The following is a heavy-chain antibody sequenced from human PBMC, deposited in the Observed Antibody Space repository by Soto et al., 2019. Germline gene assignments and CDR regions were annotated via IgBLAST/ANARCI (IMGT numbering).Heavy chain of an antibody. CDR2: IYYSGST. CDR1: GGSVSSGSYY. Sequence: SETLSLTCTVSGGSVSSGSYYWSWIRQPPGKGLEWIGYIYYSGSTNYNPSPKSRVTISVDTSKNQFSLKLSSVTAADAAVYYCAGGDRRGGITTDDFDYWGQGTLVTVSS. J-gene: IGHJ4*02. D-gene: IGHD4-4*01. CDR3: AGGDRRGGITTDDFDY. V-gene: IGHV4-61*01.